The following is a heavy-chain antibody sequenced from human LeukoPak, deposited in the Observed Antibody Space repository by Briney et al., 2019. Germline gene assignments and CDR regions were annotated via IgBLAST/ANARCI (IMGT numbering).Heavy chain of an antibody. D-gene: IGHD3-22*01. J-gene: IGHJ5*02. V-gene: IGHV4-39*07. CDR3: ARCQYYYDSSGYQNWFDP. CDR1: GGSISSSSYY. Sequence: SETLSLTCTVSGGSISSSSYYWGWIRQPPGKGLEWIGSIYYSGSTYYNPSLKSRVTISVDTSKNQFSLKLSSVTAADTAVYYCARCQYYYDSSGYQNWFDPWGQGTLVTVSS. CDR2: IYYSGST.